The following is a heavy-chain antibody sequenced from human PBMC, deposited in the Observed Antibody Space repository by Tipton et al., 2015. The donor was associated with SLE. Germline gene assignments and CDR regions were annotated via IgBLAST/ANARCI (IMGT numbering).Heavy chain of an antibody. Sequence: SLRLSCVGSGFTFSTYSMNWVRQAPGQGLEWVSSISSSSSYIYYADSMKGRFTISRDNAKNSLYLHMNSLRADDTAVYYCVGLAAAAARDYWGQGTLVTVSS. J-gene: IGHJ4*02. V-gene: IGHV3-21*06. D-gene: IGHD6-13*01. CDR3: VGLAAAAARDY. CDR2: ISSSSSYI. CDR1: GFTFSTYS.